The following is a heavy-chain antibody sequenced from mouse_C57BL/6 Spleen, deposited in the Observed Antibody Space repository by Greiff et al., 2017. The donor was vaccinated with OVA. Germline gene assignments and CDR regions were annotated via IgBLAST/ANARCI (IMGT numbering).Heavy chain of an antibody. CDR2: ITHSGET. CDR1: GFPITSGYY. J-gene: IGHJ4*01. CDR3: AGDSTGPYYYAMDY. D-gene: IGHD4-1*01. V-gene: IGHV12-3*01. Sequence: LQESGPGLVKPSQSLFLTCSITGFPITSGYYWIWIRQSPGKPLEWMGYITHSGETFYNPSLQSPISITRETSKNQFFLQLNSVTTEDTAMYYCAGDSTGPYYYAMDYWGQGTSVTVSS.